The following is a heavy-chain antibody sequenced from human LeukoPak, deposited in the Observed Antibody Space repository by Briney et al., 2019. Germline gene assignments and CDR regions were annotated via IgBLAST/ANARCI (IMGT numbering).Heavy chain of an antibody. CDR3: ARGLLSGELDY. V-gene: IGHV1-2*02. CDR2: INPNSGGT. D-gene: IGHD7-27*01. J-gene: IGHJ4*02. Sequence: GASVKVSCKDSGYTFTGYYMHWVRQAPGQGLEWTGWINPNSGGTNYAQRFQGRVTMTRDTSISTAYMELSRLRSDDTAVYYCARGLLSGELDYWGQGTLVTVSS. CDR1: GYTFTGYY.